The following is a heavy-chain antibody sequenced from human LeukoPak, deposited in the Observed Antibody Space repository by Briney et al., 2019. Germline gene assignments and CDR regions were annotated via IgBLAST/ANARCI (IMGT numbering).Heavy chain of an antibody. D-gene: IGHD2-15*01. CDR3: ARVRGATSGAGYYDY. V-gene: IGHV1-69*04. CDR1: GGSFTTYD. J-gene: IGHJ4*02. CDR2: VIPSVGVA. Sequence: SMKVSCKTSGGSFTTYDITWLRQAPGQGLEWMGRVIPSVGVAEYAQKFQGRVTITADTSTTTAHMELSSLTPEDTAVYFCARVRGATSGAGYYDYWGQGTLLTVSS.